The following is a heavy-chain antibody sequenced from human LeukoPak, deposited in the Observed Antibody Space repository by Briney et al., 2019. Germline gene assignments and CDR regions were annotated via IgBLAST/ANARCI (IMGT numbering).Heavy chain of an antibody. J-gene: IGHJ4*02. CDR3: ARDPNYDFWSGYHFDY. CDR2: IYHSGST. CDR1: GYSISSGFY. Sequence: SETLSLTCTVSGYSISSGFYWGWIRQPPGKGLEWIGSIYHSGSTYYNPSLKSRVTMSVDTSKNQFSLKLSSVTAAVTAVYYCARDPNYDFWSGYHFDYWGQGTLVTVSS. D-gene: IGHD3-3*01. V-gene: IGHV4-38-2*02.